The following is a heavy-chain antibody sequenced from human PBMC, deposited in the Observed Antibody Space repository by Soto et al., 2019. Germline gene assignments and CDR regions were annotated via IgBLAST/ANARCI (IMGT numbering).Heavy chain of an antibody. J-gene: IGHJ4*02. V-gene: IGHV2-5*02. D-gene: IGHD3-16*01. Sequence: QITLKESGPTLVKPTQTLTLTCAFSGFSLRTSGVGVGWIRQPPGKALEWLALIYWDGYKHYSPSLKSRLTIPEETAKNQVVLTMTNMDPVDTATYYCAHKGGGDRILDYWGQGTLVTVSS. CDR2: IYWDGYK. CDR1: GFSLRTSGVG. CDR3: AHKGGGDRILDY.